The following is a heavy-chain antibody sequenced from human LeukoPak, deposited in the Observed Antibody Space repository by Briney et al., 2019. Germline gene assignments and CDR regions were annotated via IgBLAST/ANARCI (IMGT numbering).Heavy chain of an antibody. D-gene: IGHD3-9*01. V-gene: IGHV1-18*01. CDR3: ARARGGYFDWLSSYYYYYYMDV. J-gene: IGHJ6*03. CDR1: GYTFTSYG. CDR2: ISAYNGNT. Sequence: ASVKVSCKASGYTFTSYGISWVRQAPGQGLEWMGWISAYNGNTNYAQKLQGRVTMTTDTSTSTAYMELRSLRSDDTAVYYCARARGGYFDWLSSYYYYYYMDVWGKGTTVTISS.